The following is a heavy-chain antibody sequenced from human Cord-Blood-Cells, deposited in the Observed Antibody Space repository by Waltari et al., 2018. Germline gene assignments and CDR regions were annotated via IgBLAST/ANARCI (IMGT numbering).Heavy chain of an antibody. CDR2: INHSGST. J-gene: IGHJ4*02. CDR3: ARDSPPPAAIDY. CDR1: GGSSSGYY. V-gene: IGHV4-34*01. D-gene: IGHD2-2*01. Sequence: QVQLQQWGAGLLKPSEPLSLTCAVYGGSSSGYYWSWIRQPPGKGLEWIGEINHSGSTNYNPSLKSRVTISVDTSKNQFSLKLSSVTAADTAVYYCARDSPPPAAIDYWGQGTLVTVSS.